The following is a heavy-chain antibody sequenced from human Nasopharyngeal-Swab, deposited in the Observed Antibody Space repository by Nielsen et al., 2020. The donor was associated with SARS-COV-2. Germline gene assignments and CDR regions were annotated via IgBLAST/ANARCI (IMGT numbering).Heavy chain of an antibody. CDR1: GLAFSQYW. Sequence: GESLKISCVASGLAFSQYWLGWVRQAPGQGPEWVANIEKDGSAQYYLDSVKGRFTISRDNAKNSVSLQMDSLRADDTAVYFRVTKTSGAIKAPAYWGQGTRVTVSS. J-gene: IGHJ4*02. V-gene: IGHV3-7*03. D-gene: IGHD2-15*01. CDR2: IEKDGSAQ. CDR3: VTKTSGAIKAPAY.